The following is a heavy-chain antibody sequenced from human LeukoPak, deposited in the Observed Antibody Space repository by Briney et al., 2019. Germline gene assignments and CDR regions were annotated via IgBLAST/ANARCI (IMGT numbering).Heavy chain of an antibody. CDR2: IIPIFGTA. V-gene: IGHV1-69*05. CDR3: ARYSIRIGATDY. J-gene: IGHJ4*02. CDR1: GGTFSSYA. D-gene: IGHD3-3*02. Sequence: SVKVSCKASGGTFSSYAINWVRQAPGQGLEWMGGIIPIFGTANYAQKFQGRVTITTDESTSTAYMELSSLRSEDTAVYYCARYSIRIGATDYWGQGTLVTVSS.